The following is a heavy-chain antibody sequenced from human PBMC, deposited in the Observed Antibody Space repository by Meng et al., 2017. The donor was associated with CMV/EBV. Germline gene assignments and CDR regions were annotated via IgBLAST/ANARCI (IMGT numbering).Heavy chain of an antibody. CDR2: IYSGGST. CDR3: ASTARNYCYYGMDV. Sequence: GGSLRLSCAASGFTVSSNYMSWVRQAPGKGLEWVSVIYSGGSTYYADSVKGRFTISRDNSKNTLYLQMNSLRPEDTAVYYCASTARNYCYYGMDVWGQGTTVTVSS. D-gene: IGHD2-21*02. CDR1: GFTVSSNY. V-gene: IGHV3-66*02. J-gene: IGHJ6*02.